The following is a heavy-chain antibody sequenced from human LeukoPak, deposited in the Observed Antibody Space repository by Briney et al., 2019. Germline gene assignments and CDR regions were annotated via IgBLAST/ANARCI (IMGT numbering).Heavy chain of an antibody. V-gene: IGHV1-2*02. Sequence: GPSVKVSCKASGYTFTCYYMHWVRQAPGQGLEWMGRINPNSGGTNYAQKFQGRVTMTRDTSISTGYMELSRLRSDDTAVYYCARDPHGSGLLDVWGQGTTVTVSS. CDR1: GYTFTCYY. D-gene: IGHD3-10*01. J-gene: IGHJ6*02. CDR3: ARDPHGSGLLDV. CDR2: INPNSGGT.